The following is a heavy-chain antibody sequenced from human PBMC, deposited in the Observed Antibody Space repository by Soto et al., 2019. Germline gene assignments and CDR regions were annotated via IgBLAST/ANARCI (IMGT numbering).Heavy chain of an antibody. CDR2: INSDGSST. J-gene: IGHJ6*02. CDR1: GFTFSSYW. D-gene: IGHD2-15*01. CDR3: ARGGGSKPTYYYYYGMDV. V-gene: IGHV3-74*01. Sequence: EVQLVESGGGLVQPGGSLRLSCAASGFTFSSYWMHWVRQAPGKGLVWVSRINSDGSSTSYADSVKGRFTISRDNAKNTLYLQMNSLRAEDTAVYYCARGGGSKPTYYYYYGMDVWGQGTTVTVSS.